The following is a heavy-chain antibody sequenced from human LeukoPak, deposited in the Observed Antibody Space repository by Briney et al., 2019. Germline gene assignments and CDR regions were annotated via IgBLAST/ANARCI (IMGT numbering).Heavy chain of an antibody. CDR1: GFTFSSYD. Sequence: SGGSLRLSCAASGFTFSSYDMHWVRQAPGKGLEWVTLISYDGHNKYYGDSVKGRFTIPRDNSKNTLYLQMTSLRVEDTAVYYCATNSRRPHQYYMDVWGKGTTVTVSS. D-gene: IGHD1-14*01. CDR2: ISYDGHNK. J-gene: IGHJ6*03. V-gene: IGHV3-30*03. CDR3: ATNSRRPHQYYMDV.